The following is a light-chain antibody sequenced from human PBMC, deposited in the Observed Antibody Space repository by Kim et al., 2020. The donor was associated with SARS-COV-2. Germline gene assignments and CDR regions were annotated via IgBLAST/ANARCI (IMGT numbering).Light chain of an antibody. CDR1: QSISLW. CDR2: ESS. Sequence: DIQMTQSPSTLSASVGDRVTITCRASQSISLWLAWYQQKPGKAPKLLIYESSTLASGVPSRLSGSASGTEFTLTISSLQPDDFAIYYCHQYYTYPWTFGRGTKVDIK. J-gene: IGKJ1*01. CDR3: HQYYTYPWT. V-gene: IGKV1-5*03.